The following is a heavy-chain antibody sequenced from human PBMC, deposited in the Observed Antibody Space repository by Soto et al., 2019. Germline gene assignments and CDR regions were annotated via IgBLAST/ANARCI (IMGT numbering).Heavy chain of an antibody. D-gene: IGHD6-13*01. CDR3: AGGIAAAGTGYYFDY. CDR2: IIPILGIA. J-gene: IGHJ4*02. V-gene: IGHV1-69*02. Sequence: QVQLVQSGAEVKKPGSSVKVSCKASGGTFSSYTISWVRQAPGQGLEWMGRIIPILGIANYAQKFQGRVTITADKSTSTAYMELSSLRSEDTAVYYCAGGIAAAGTGYYFDYWGQGTLVTVSS. CDR1: GGTFSSYT.